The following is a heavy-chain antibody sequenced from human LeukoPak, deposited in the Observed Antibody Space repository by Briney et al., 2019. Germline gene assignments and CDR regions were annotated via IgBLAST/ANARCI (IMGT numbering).Heavy chain of an antibody. Sequence: ASVKVSCKASGYTFTYYGISWVRQAPGQGLEWMGWISAYNGNTNYAQKFQGRVTIAADESTSTAYMELSSLRSEDTAVYYCARDGSSAGYMDVWGKGTTVTVSS. CDR3: ARDGSSAGYMDV. J-gene: IGHJ6*03. CDR1: GYTFTYYG. CDR2: ISAYNGNT. D-gene: IGHD1-1*01. V-gene: IGHV1-18*01.